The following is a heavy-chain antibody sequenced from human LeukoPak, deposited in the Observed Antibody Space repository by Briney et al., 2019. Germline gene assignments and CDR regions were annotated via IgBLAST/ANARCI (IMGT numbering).Heavy chain of an antibody. CDR1: GFTFTNYA. J-gene: IGHJ6*03. V-gene: IGHV3-23*01. D-gene: IGHD6-6*01. Sequence: QPGGSLRLSCAASGFTFTNYAMSWVRQAPGKGLEWVSGISGNGISTYYADFLKGRFTISRDNSKSTLYLQMDSLRADHTAVYYCAKEPSSNYYYYYSMDVWGKGTTVTVSS. CDR2: ISGNGIST. CDR3: AKEPSSNYYYYYSMDV.